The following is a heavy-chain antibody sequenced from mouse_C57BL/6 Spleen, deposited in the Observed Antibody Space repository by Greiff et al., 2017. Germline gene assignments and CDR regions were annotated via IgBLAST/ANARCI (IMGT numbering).Heavy chain of an antibody. D-gene: IGHD1-1*01. V-gene: IGHV1-64*01. CDR2: IHPNSGST. J-gene: IGHJ4*01. CDR3: ARGGSSYVGDMDG. Sequence: QVQLQQPGAELVKPGASVKLSCKASGYTFTSYWMHWVKQRPGQGLEWIGMIHPNSGSTNYNEKFKSKATLTVDKSSSTAYMRLSSLTSEDSAVYYCARGGSSYVGDMDGWGQGASVTVSS. CDR1: GYTFTSYW.